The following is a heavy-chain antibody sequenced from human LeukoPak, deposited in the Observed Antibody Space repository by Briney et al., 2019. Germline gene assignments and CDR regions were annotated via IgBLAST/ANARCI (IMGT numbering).Heavy chain of an antibody. V-gene: IGHV1-46*01. J-gene: IGHJ4*02. D-gene: IGHD1-1*01. CDR2: INPSGGST. CDR3: ARTWSTTGTTSTFDY. CDR1: GYTFTSYY. Sequence: GASVKVSCKASGYTFTSYYMHWVRQAPGQGLEWMGIINPSGGSTSYAQKFQGRVTMTRDMSTSTVYMELSSLRFEDTAVYYCARTWSTTGTTSTFDYWGQGTLVTVSS.